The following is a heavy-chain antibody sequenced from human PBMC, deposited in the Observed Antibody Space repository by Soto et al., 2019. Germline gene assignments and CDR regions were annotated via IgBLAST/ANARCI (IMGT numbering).Heavy chain of an antibody. Sequence: GGSLRLSCAASGFRFSDYYMSWIRQAPGKGLEWVSYISSSSTYTEYADSVKGRFTISRDNSKNTLYLQMRSLKPEDSAVYYCVKGRYYGSGSYHNRLDYWGQGTLVIVSS. CDR3: VKGRYYGSGSYHNRLDY. J-gene: IGHJ4*02. V-gene: IGHV3-11*06. D-gene: IGHD3-10*01. CDR2: ISSSSTYT. CDR1: GFRFSDYY.